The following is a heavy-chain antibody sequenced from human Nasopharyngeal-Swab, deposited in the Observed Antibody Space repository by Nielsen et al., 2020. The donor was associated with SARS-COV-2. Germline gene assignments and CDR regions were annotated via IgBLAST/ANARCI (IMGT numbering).Heavy chain of an antibody. CDR1: GFAFSDYY. D-gene: IGHD3-10*01. CDR3: ANHLPGTYYFDY. CDR2: ISSSGSTI. J-gene: IGHJ4*02. V-gene: IGHV3-11*01. Sequence: GGSLRLSCAASGFAFSDYYMSWIRQAPGKGLEWVSYISSSGSTIYYADSVKGRFTISRDNAKNSLYLQMNSLRAEDTAVYYCANHLPGTYYFDYWGQGTLVTVSS.